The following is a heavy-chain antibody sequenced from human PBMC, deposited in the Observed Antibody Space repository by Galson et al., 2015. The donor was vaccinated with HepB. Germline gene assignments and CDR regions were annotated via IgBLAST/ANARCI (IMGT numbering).Heavy chain of an antibody. V-gene: IGHV3-53*01. Sequence: SLRLSCAASGFTVSSNYMSWVRQAPGKGLEWVSVIYSGGSTYYAAPVKGRFTISRDDSKNTLYLQMNSLKTEDTAVYYCTTDWGWGGASSSWYNYWGQGTLVTVSS. D-gene: IGHD6-13*01. CDR2: IYSGGST. J-gene: IGHJ4*02. CDR3: TTDWGWGGASSSWYNY. CDR1: GFTVSSNY.